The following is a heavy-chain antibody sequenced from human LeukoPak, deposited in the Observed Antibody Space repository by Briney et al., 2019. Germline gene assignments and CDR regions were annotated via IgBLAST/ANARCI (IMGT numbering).Heavy chain of an antibody. Sequence: PSETLSLTCTVSGGSISSSSYYWGWIRQPPGKGLEWIGSIYYSGSTYYNPSLKSRVTISVDTSKNQFSLKLSSVTAADTAVYYCARGGGYYYPYYFDYWGQGTLVTVSS. CDR1: GGSISSSSYY. CDR3: ARGGGYYYPYYFDY. V-gene: IGHV4-39*07. D-gene: IGHD3-22*01. CDR2: IYYSGST. J-gene: IGHJ4*02.